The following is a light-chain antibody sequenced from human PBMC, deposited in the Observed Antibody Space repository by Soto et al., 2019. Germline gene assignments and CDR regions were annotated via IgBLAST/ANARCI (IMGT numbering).Light chain of an antibody. CDR1: SSDVGGHKY. Sequence: QSVLTQPASVSGSPGQSITISCTGTSSDVGGHKYVSWYQQHPGKAPKLMIYEVSRRPSGVSHRFSGSKSGNTASLTISGLQAEEEADYYCNSYTSSSTWVFGGGTKVTVL. V-gene: IGLV2-14*01. CDR3: NSYTSSSTWV. CDR2: EVS. J-gene: IGLJ3*02.